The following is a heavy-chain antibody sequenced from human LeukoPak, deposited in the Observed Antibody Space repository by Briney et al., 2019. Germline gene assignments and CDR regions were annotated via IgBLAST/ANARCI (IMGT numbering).Heavy chain of an antibody. CDR3: ASCSSSWYVNY. CDR1: GGSISSYY. D-gene: IGHD6-13*01. Sequence: KPSETLSLTCTVSGGSISSYYWSWIRQPPGKGLEWIGYIYHSGSTYYNPSLKSRVTISVDRSKNQFSLKLSSVTAADTAVYYCASCSSSWYVNYWGQGTLVTVSS. CDR2: IYHSGST. V-gene: IGHV4-59*12. J-gene: IGHJ4*02.